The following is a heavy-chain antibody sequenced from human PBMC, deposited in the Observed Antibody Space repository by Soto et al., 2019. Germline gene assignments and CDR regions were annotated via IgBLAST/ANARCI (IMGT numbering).Heavy chain of an antibody. CDR3: ARDTDIVVVRRSDYYSYYGMDV. D-gene: IGHD2-2*01. Sequence: ASVKVSCKASGYTFTSYYMHWVRQAPGQGLEWMGIINPSGGSTSYAQKVQGRVTMTRDTSTSTVYMELSSLRSEDTAVYYCARDTDIVVVRRSDYYSYYGMDVWGQGTTGTVSS. CDR2: INPSGGST. V-gene: IGHV1-46*01. CDR1: GYTFTSYY. J-gene: IGHJ6*02.